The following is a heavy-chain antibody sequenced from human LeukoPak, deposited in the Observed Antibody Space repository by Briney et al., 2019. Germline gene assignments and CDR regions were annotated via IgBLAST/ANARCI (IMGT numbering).Heavy chain of an antibody. V-gene: IGHV1-69*06. D-gene: IGHD5-18*01. CDR3: AREGENVDTAMVPED. Sequence: ASVTVSCKASGGTFSSYAISWVRQAPGQGLEWMGGIIPIFGTANYAQKFQGRVTITADKSTSTAYMELSSLRSEDTAVYYCAREGENVDTAMVPEDWGQGTLVTVSS. J-gene: IGHJ4*02. CDR1: GGTFSSYA. CDR2: IIPIFGTA.